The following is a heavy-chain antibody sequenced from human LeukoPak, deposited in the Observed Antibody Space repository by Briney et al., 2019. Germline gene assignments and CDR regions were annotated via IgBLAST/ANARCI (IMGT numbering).Heavy chain of an antibody. D-gene: IGHD2-2*02. J-gene: IGHJ6*03. CDR1: GYSISSGYY. CDR2: IYHSGST. CDR3: ARGRGYCSSTSCYTNEARNYYYYYYMDV. Sequence: PSETLSLTCAVSGYSISSGYYWGWIRQPPGKGLEWIGSIYHSGSTTYNPSLKSRVTISVDTSKNQFSLKLSSVTAADTAVYYCARGRGYCSSTSCYTNEARNYYYYYYMDVWGKGTTVTVSS. V-gene: IGHV4-38-2*01.